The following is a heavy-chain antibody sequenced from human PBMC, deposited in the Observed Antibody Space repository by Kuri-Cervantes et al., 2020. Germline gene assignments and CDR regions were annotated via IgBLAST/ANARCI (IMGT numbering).Heavy chain of an antibody. D-gene: IGHD4-23*01. CDR1: GGSFSGYY. CDR3: ARGVVTGGIYYYYYMDV. CDR2: INHSGST. Sequence: ESLKISCAVYGGSFSGYYWSWIRQPPGKGLEWLGEINHSGSTTLKSRVTISVDTSNNQFSLKLSSVTAADTAVYYCARGVVTGGIYYYYYMDVWGKGTTVTVSS. J-gene: IGHJ6*03. V-gene: IGHV4-34*01.